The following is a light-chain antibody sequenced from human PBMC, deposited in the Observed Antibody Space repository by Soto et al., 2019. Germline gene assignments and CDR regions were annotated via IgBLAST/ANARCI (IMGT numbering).Light chain of an antibody. CDR2: AAS. J-gene: IGKJ1*01. CDR3: QNYNGAPWT. CDR1: QGISTY. V-gene: IGKV1-27*01. Sequence: DIQMTQSPSSLSASVGDRVTITCRASQGISTYLVWYQQKPGTVPKLLIFAASTLHSGVPSRFSGSGSGTDLTLTISSLQPEDVATYYCQNYNGAPWTFGQGTKV.